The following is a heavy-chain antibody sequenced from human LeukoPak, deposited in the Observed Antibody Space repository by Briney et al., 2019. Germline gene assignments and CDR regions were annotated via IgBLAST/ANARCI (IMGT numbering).Heavy chain of an antibody. V-gene: IGHV4-4*07. CDR3: ARDGGSGWYDY. D-gene: IGHD6-19*01. Sequence: SETLSLTCTVSGGSIKHYYWNWIRQPAGKGLEWIGRIHTSGRTNYNPSLKSRLTMSVDTSKNQFSLRLTSVTAADTAVYYCARDGGSGWYDYWGQGILVTVSS. CDR1: GGSIKHYY. CDR2: IHTSGRT. J-gene: IGHJ4*02.